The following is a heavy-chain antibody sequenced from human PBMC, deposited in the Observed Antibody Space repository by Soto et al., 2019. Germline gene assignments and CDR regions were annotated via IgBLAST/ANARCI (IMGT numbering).Heavy chain of an antibody. CDR2: INHSGST. Sequence: SETLSLTCAVYGGSFSGYYWSWIRQPPGKGLEWIGEINHSGSTNYNPSLKSRVTIPVDTSKNQFSLKLSSVTAADTAVYYCASNIAAADYGMDVWGQGTTVTVSS. CDR1: GGSFSGYY. D-gene: IGHD6-13*01. V-gene: IGHV4-34*01. J-gene: IGHJ6*02. CDR3: ASNIAAADYGMDV.